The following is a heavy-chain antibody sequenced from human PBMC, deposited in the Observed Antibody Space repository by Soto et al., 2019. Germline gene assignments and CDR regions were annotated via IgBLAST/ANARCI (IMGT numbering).Heavy chain of an antibody. CDR1: GFTFGDYA. D-gene: IGHD2-21*01. V-gene: IGHV3-43D*04. J-gene: IGHJ6*02. Sequence: PGGSLRLSCGASGFTFGDYAMHWVRQAPGKGLEWVSLISWDGGSTYYADSVKGRFTISRDNSKNSLYLQMNSLRAEDTALYYCAKGGGVVLYYYYGMDVWGQGTTVTVSS. CDR2: ISWDGGST. CDR3: AKGGGVVLYYYYGMDV.